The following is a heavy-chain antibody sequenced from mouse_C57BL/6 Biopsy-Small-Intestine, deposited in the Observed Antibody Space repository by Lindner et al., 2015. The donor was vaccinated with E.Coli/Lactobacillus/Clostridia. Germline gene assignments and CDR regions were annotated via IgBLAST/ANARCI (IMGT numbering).Heavy chain of an antibody. D-gene: IGHD2-14*01. CDR3: ARWGTGDAMDY. V-gene: IGHV1-18*01. CDR2: INPNNGGT. Sequence: VQLQESGPELVKPGASVKIPCKASGYTFTDYNMDWVKQSHGKSLEWIGDINPNNGGTIYNQKFKGKATFTADIFSNTAYMQLSSLTYEDSAVYYCARWGTGDAMDYWGQGTSVTVSS. CDR1: GYTFTDYN. J-gene: IGHJ4*01.